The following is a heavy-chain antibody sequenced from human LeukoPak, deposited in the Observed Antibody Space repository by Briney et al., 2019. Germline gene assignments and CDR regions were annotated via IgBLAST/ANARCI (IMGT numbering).Heavy chain of an antibody. CDR1: GYTFTSYG. Sequence: APVTVSCRASGYTFTSYGISWVRQAPGQGMEWMGWISAYNGNTNYAQKLQGRVTITTDTSTSTAYMELRSLRSDDTAVYYCARDRVPYCTNGVCSDAFDIWGQGTMVTVSS. J-gene: IGHJ3*02. CDR3: ARDRVPYCTNGVCSDAFDI. D-gene: IGHD2-8*01. CDR2: ISAYNGNT. V-gene: IGHV1-18*01.